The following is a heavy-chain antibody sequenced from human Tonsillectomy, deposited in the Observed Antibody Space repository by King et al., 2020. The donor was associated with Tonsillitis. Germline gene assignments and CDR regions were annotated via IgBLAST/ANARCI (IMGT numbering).Heavy chain of an antibody. CDR1: GFTFSSYW. V-gene: IGHV3-7*01. CDR2: IKQEGSER. J-gene: IGHJ3*02. D-gene: IGHD3-9*01. Sequence: VQLVESGGGLVQPGGSLRLSCAASGFTFSSYWMSWVRQAPGKGLEWVANIKQEGSERYYVDSVKGRFTISRDNAKNSLYLQMNSLRAEDTAVFYCANGDYYQFVTGYYYPGAYAFDIWGQGTVVTVSS. CDR3: ANGDYYQFVTGYYYPGAYAFDI.